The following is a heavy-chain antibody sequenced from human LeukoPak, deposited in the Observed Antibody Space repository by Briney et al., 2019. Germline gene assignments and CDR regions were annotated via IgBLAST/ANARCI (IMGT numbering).Heavy chain of an antibody. Sequence: PGRSLRLSCAASGFTFDDYAMHWVRQAPGKGLEWVSGISWNSGSISYADSVQGRFTISRDNAKNTVYLQMNSLRAEDTAVYYCARVGTGSWYFDLWGRGTLVTFSS. CDR2: ISWNSGSI. D-gene: IGHD3-10*01. V-gene: IGHV3-9*01. CDR1: GFTFDDYA. J-gene: IGHJ2*01. CDR3: ARVGTGSWYFDL.